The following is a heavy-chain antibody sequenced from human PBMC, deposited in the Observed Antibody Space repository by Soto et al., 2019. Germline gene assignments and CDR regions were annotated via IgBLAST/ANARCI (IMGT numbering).Heavy chain of an antibody. CDR3: AVKYYDFWSGYQTYYYYGMDV. J-gene: IGHJ6*02. V-gene: IGHV1-69*06. Sequence: QVQLVQSGAEVKKPGSSVKVSCKASGGTFSSYAISWVRQAPGQGLEWMGGIIPIFGTANYAQKFQGRVTITADKSTSTAYMELSSLRSEDTAVYYCAVKYYDFWSGYQTYYYYGMDVWGQGTTVTVSS. CDR1: GGTFSSYA. D-gene: IGHD3-3*01. CDR2: IIPIFGTA.